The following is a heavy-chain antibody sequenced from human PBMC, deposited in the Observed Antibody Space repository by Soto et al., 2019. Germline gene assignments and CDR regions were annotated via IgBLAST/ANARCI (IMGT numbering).Heavy chain of an antibody. V-gene: IGHV4-31*03. CDR2: IYYSGST. CDR3: ARQDPPYYYGMDV. J-gene: IGHJ6*02. Sequence: SETLSLTCTVSGGSISSGGYYWSWIRQHPGKGLEWIGYIYYSGSTYYNPSLKSRVTISVDTSKNQFSLKLSSVTAADTAVYYCARQDPPYYYGMDVCGQGPTVTVSS. CDR1: GGSISSGGYY.